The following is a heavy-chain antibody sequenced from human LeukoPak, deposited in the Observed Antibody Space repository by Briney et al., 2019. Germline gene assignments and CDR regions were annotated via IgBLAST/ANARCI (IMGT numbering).Heavy chain of an antibody. J-gene: IGHJ4*02. D-gene: IGHD3-10*01. CDR1: GFTFSSYA. V-gene: IGHV3-23*01. CDR2: ISAGGGTT. CDR3: AKAEGSGNQPFKY. Sequence: PGGSLRLSCAASGFTFSSYAMGWVRQAPGKGLEWVSHISAGGGTTYYSDSVKGRFTISRDNSKNTLYLQMNSLRAEDTAVYSCAKAEGSGNQPFKYWGQGTLVTVSS.